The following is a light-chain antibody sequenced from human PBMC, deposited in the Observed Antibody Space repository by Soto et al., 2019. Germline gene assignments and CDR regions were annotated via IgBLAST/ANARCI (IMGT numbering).Light chain of an antibody. Sequence: EVVLTQSPGTLSLSPGEGATLSCRASQSVSSIYLAWYQQKPGQAPRLLIYGTSRRAAGIPDRFSGSGSGTDFTLTISRLEPEDFAVYFCQHYGSSPGYTFGQGTKLESK. CDR3: QHYGSSPGYT. CDR2: GTS. J-gene: IGKJ2*01. V-gene: IGKV3-20*01. CDR1: QSVSSIY.